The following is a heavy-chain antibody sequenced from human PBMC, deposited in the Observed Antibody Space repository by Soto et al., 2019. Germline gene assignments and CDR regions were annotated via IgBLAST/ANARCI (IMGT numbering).Heavy chain of an antibody. CDR3: ARRPYYYYGMDV. Sequence: GGSLRLSCVDPGFTFTTYALHWIRQAPGKGLEWVAVISPNGNNQYYADSVKGRFTISRDTSKSTLYLQMTSLRPDDTAVYYCARRPYYYYGMDVWGQGTTVTVSS. CDR2: ISPNGNNQ. V-gene: IGHV3-30*04. J-gene: IGHJ6*02. CDR1: GFTFTTYA.